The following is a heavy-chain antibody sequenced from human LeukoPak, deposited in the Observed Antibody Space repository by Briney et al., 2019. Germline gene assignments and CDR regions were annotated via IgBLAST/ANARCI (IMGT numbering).Heavy chain of an antibody. V-gene: IGHV1-2*02. Sequence: GASLKVSCKASGYIFTNYNLHWVRQALGQGLEYMGWLNTNTGETKYAHKIQGRVTLTRDTSVSTAYMELRRLRADTTAVYDCVRDYYYYYYMDVWGKGTTVTVSS. J-gene: IGHJ6*03. CDR3: VRDYYYYYYMDV. CDR1: GYIFTNYN. CDR2: LNTNTGET.